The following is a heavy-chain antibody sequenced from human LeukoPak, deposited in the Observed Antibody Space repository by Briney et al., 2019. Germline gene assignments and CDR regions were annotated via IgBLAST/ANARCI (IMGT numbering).Heavy chain of an antibody. CDR3: ARANYYDSSGYYPGWFDP. Sequence: SETLPLTCTVSGASISSYYWTWVRQPAGKGLEWIGRIHSSGSTSNNPTLKSRVTMSVDTSKNQFSLKLSSVTAADTAVYCCARANYYDSSGYYPGWFDPWGQGTLVTVSS. V-gene: IGHV4-4*07. CDR1: GASISSYY. CDR2: IHSSGST. D-gene: IGHD3-22*01. J-gene: IGHJ5*02.